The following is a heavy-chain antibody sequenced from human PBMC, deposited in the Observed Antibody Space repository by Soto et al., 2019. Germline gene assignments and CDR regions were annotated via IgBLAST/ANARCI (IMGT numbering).Heavy chain of an antibody. CDR3: AKAQCPLGGDYFDS. Sequence: PGWSLRLSCAASGFIFSAYAMSWVRQAPGKWLEWVSTISDTIGATDYADSVKGRFTISRDISRNTRYLVINNLRAEDTGMYYCAKAQCPLGGDYFDSWGHGALVTVSS. D-gene: IGHD6-19*01. CDR2: ISDTIGAT. V-gene: IGHV3-23*01. CDR1: GFIFSAYA. J-gene: IGHJ4*01.